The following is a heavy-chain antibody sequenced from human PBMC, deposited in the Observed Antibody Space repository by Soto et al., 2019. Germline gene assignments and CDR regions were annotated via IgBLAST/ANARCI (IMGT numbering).Heavy chain of an antibody. CDR1: GFTFSSYG. J-gene: IGHJ6*02. Sequence: GGSLRLSCAASGFTFSSYGMNWVRQAPGKGLEWVSYISSSSSTIYYADSVKGRFTISRDSAKNSLYLQMNSLRDEDTAVYYCARDVTTYYDSSGYEYYYYGMDVWGQGTTVTVSS. CDR3: ARDVTTYYDSSGYEYYYYGMDV. CDR2: ISSSSSTI. V-gene: IGHV3-48*02. D-gene: IGHD3-22*01.